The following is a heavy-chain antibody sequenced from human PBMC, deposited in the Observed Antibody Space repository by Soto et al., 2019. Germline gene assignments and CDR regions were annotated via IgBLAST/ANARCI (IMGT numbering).Heavy chain of an antibody. CDR1: GFTFSSYG. CDR2: ISYDGSNK. Sequence: GGSLRLSCAASGFTFSSYGMHWVRQAPGKGLEWVAVISYDGSNKYYADSVKGRFTISRDNSKNTLYLQMNSLRAEDTAVYYCAKDGPSMVTGTLLYYSDYWGQGTLVTVSS. CDR3: AKDGPSMVTGTLLYYSDY. D-gene: IGHD1-7*01. V-gene: IGHV3-30*18. J-gene: IGHJ4*02.